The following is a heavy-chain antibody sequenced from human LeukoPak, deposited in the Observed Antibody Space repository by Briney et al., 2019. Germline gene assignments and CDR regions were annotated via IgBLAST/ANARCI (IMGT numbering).Heavy chain of an antibody. CDR3: ARHGRYYGSGSYYYFDY. CDR1: GGSISSYC. D-gene: IGHD3-10*01. CDR2: IYYSGST. V-gene: IGHV4-59*08. Sequence: SETLSLTCTVSGGSISSYCWSWIRQPPGKGLEWIGYIYYSGSTNYNPSLKSRVTISVDTSKNQFSLKLSSVTAADTAVYYCARHGRYYGSGSYYYFDYWGQGTLVTVSS. J-gene: IGHJ4*02.